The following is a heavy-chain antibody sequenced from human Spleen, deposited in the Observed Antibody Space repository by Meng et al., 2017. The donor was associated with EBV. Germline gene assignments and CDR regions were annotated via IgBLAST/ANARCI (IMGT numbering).Heavy chain of an antibody. CDR1: GGSCSGFY. CDR2: INPSGST. J-gene: IGHJ4*02. V-gene: IGHV4-34*01. D-gene: IGHD3-3*01. CDR3: ARVDLPTIFAVAQDY. Sequence: QQGGAGLWRPAETRCLTCAVQGGSCSGFYRIVIRQPPGKGLEWIGEINPSGSTNYYPSLKSRVTFSVDTSKNQFSLRLSSVTAADTAVYYCARVDLPTIFAVAQDYWGQGTLVTVSS.